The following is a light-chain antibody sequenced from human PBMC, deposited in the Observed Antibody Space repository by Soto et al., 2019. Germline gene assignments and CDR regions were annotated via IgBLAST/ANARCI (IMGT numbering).Light chain of an antibody. V-gene: IGLV2-23*02. CDR3: CSYAGSSTQV. J-gene: IGLJ2*01. CDR1: SSDVGSYDL. CDR2: EVS. Sequence: QSVLTQPASESGSPGQSITVSCTGTSSDVGSYDLVSWYQQHPGKAPKLMIYEVSKRPSGVSNRFSGSKSGNTASLTISGLQAEDEGDYYCCSYAGSSTQVFGGGTKLTIL.